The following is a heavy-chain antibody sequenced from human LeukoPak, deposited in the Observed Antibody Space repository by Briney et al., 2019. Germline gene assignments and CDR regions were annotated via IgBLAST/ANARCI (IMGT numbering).Heavy chain of an antibody. J-gene: IGHJ6*03. CDR2: IKQDGSEK. CDR3: AKGSKAVLFTRDHYMDV. D-gene: IGHD6-19*01. V-gene: IGHV3-7*01. CDR1: GFTFRSYW. Sequence: GGSLRLSCAASGFTFRSYWMSWVRQAPGKGLEWVANIKQDGSEKYYVDSVKGRFTISRDNSKSTLYLQMNSLRAEDTAVYFCAKGSKAVLFTRDHYMDVWGKGTTVTISS.